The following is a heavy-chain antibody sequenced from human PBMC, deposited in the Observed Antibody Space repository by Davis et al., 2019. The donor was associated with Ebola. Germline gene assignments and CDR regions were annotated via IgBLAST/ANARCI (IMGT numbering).Heavy chain of an antibody. Sequence: ASVKVSCKASGYTFTSYGISWVRQAPGQGLEWMGWISAYNGNTNYAQKLQGRVTMTTDTSTSTAYMELRSLRSDDTAVYYCARDPYYYDSSGHNPFDYWGQGTLVTVSS. D-gene: IGHD3-22*01. V-gene: IGHV1-18*01. CDR1: GYTFTSYG. CDR2: ISAYNGNT. CDR3: ARDPYYYDSSGHNPFDY. J-gene: IGHJ4*02.